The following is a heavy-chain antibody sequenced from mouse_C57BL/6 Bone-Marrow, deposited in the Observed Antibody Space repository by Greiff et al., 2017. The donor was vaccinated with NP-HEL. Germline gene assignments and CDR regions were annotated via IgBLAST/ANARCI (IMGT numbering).Heavy chain of an antibody. Sequence: QVQLQQPGAELVMPGASVKLSCKASGYTFTSYWMHWVKQRPGQGLEWIGEIDPSDSYTNYNQKFKGKSTLTVDKSSSTAYMQLSSLTSEDSAVYYCARDYGSSYELDYWGQGTSVTVSS. CDR1: GYTFTSYW. CDR2: IDPSDSYT. CDR3: ARDYGSSYELDY. J-gene: IGHJ4*01. D-gene: IGHD1-1*01. V-gene: IGHV1-69*01.